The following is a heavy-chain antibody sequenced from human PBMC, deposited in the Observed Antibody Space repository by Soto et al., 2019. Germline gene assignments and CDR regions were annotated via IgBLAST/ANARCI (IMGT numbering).Heavy chain of an antibody. CDR1: DGSISRSTFD. V-gene: IGHV4-39*01. CDR3: ARHLYSGESSGYYGY. J-gene: IGHJ4*02. CDR2: VHYTGST. D-gene: IGHD3-22*01. Sequence: QLQLQESGPGLVKPSETLSLTCTVSDGSISRSTFDWGWIRQPPGKGLEGIGSVHYTGSTYYNPYHKSRVTMSVDSSKNHHSLKVSSVTAADTAVYYCARHLYSGESSGYYGYWGQGALVTVSS.